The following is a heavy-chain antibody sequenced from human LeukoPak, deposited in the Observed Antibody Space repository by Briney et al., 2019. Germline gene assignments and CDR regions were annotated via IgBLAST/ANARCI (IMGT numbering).Heavy chain of an antibody. CDR2: IYYSGST. CDR3: ARDLGGSGRVNFNYYGMDV. J-gene: IGHJ6*02. CDR1: GGSISSGGDY. Sequence: SQTLSLTCTVSGGSISSGGDYWSWIRQHPGKGLEWIGYIYYSGSTYYNPALKSRGTRPVDTSKNQLSLQLSSVPAADTAVYYCARDLGGSGRVNFNYYGMDVWGQGTTVTVSS. D-gene: IGHD3-10*01. V-gene: IGHV4-31*03.